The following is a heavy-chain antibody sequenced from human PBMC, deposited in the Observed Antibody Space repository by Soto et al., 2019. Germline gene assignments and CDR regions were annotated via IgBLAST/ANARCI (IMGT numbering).Heavy chain of an antibody. CDR3: ARRGGYCSSTSCSHYYYYGMDL. D-gene: IGHD2-2*01. CDR1: GYSFTSYW. CDR2: IDPSDSYT. V-gene: IGHV5-10-1*01. J-gene: IGHJ6*02. Sequence: PGESLKISCKGSGYSFTSYWISWVRQMPXKGLEWMGRIDPSDSYTNYSPSFQGHVTISADKSISTAYLQWSSLKASDTAMYYCARRGGYCSSTSCSHYYYYGMDLWGQGTTVTV.